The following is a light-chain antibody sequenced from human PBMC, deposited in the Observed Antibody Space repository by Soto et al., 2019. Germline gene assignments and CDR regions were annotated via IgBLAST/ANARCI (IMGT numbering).Light chain of an antibody. J-gene: IGKJ4*01. Sequence: EIVMTQSPATLSVSPGERVTLSCRASQSLTRNLAWYQHKPGQSPRLLIYDASTLQKGVPARFSGSGSGTEFTLTITGLQPDDYATYFCQQNHAYPITFGGGTKVEI. V-gene: IGKV3-15*01. CDR3: QQNHAYPIT. CDR2: DAS. CDR1: QSLTRN.